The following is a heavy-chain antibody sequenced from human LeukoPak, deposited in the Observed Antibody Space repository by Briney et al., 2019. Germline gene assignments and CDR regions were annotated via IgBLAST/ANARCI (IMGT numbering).Heavy chain of an antibody. D-gene: IGHD6-19*01. CDR2: INHSGGT. V-gene: IGHV4-34*01. CDR1: GGSFSSYY. Sequence: SETLSLTCAAYGGSFSSYYWGWIRQPPGKGLEWIGEINHSGGTNYNPSLKSRVTISVDTPKNQFSLRLSSVTAADTAVYHCASERRYSSGRWDYYFDYWGQGTLVTVSS. CDR3: ASERRYSSGRWDYYFDY. J-gene: IGHJ4*02.